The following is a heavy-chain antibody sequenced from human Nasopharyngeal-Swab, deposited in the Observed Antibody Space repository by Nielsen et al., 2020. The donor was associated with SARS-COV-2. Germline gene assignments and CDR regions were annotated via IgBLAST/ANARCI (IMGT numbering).Heavy chain of an antibody. D-gene: IGHD3-22*01. CDR1: GFTFSIYG. CDR2: ISHDGSTK. Sequence: GGFLRLSCAASGFTFSIYGMHWVRQAPGRGLEWVSLISHDGSTKYYSDSVKGRFTISRDNSKNTIYLQMNSLRPEDTAMYYCAKGDDSGGYYLGELGDSWGQGTLITVSS. CDR3: AKGDDSGGYYLGELGDS. J-gene: IGHJ4*02. V-gene: IGHV3-30*18.